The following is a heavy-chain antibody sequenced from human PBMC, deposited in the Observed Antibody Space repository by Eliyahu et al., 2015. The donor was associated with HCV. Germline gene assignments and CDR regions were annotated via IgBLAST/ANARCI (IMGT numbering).Heavy chain of an antibody. D-gene: IGHD1-26*01. CDR3: VTDFPTRTPGHVETSADQY. CDR2: ISRFGDGGADG. J-gene: IGHJ4*02. Sequence: VRQAPGKGLEWVSSISRFGDGGADGRYAESVEGRFTISRDNANNSLFLQMADLRVDDTAVYYCVTDFPTRTPGHVETSADQYWGQGTLVTVSS. V-gene: IGHV3-21*01.